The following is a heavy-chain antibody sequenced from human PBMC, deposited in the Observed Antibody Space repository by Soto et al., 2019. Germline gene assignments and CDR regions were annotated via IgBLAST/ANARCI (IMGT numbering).Heavy chain of an antibody. J-gene: IGHJ4*02. CDR3: VREAITAMVFDY. CDR2: IYYGGST. V-gene: IGHV4-59*12. CDR1: GGSISSYY. D-gene: IGHD5-18*01. Sequence: SETLSLTCTVSGGSISSYYWSWIRQPPGKGLEWIGYIYYGGSTNYNPSLKSRVTISVDTSKNQFSLKLSSVTAADTAVYYCVREAITAMVFDYWGQGALVTVSS.